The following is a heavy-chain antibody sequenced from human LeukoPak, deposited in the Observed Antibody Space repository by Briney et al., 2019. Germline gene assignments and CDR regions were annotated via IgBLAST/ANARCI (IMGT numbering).Heavy chain of an antibody. J-gene: IGHJ4*02. CDR2: ISAYNGNT. D-gene: IGHD6-19*01. V-gene: IGHV1-18*04. CDR3: ARDRSSGWYREFDY. Sequence: GASVRVSCKASGYTFTSYGISWVRQAPGQGLEWMGWISAYNGNTNYAQKLQGRVTVTTDTSTSTAYMELRSLRSDDTAVYYCARDRSSGWYREFDYWGQGTLVTVSS. CDR1: GYTFTSYG.